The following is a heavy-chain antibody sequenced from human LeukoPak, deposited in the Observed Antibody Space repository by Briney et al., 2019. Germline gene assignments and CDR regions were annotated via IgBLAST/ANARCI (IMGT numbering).Heavy chain of an antibody. CDR1: GYTFTSYG. V-gene: IGHV1-18*01. J-gene: IGHJ4*02. Sequence: GASVKVSCKASGYTFTSYGISWVRQAPGQGLEWMGWISAYNGNTNYAQKLQGRVTMTTDTSTSTAYMELSSLRSEDTAVYYCARTKYYDFWSGYHFDYWGQGTLVTVSS. CDR2: ISAYNGNT. D-gene: IGHD3-3*01. CDR3: ARTKYYDFWSGYHFDY.